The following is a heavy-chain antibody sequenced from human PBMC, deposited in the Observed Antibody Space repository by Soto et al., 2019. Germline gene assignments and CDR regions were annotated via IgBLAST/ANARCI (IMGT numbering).Heavy chain of an antibody. V-gene: IGHV4-34*01. D-gene: IGHD3-10*01. CDR3: ARGYGRNFYY. CDR2: INHSGST. Sequence: PSETLSLTCAVYGGSFSGYYWNWIRQPPEKGLEWIGEINHSGSTNYNPSLKSRVTISLDTSKNQFSLKLSSMTSADTAVYYCARGYGRNFYYWGQGTPVTVSS. CDR1: GGSFSGYY. J-gene: IGHJ4*02.